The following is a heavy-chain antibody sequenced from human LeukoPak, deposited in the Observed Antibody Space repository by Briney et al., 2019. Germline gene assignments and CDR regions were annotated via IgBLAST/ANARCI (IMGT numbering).Heavy chain of an antibody. J-gene: IGHJ3*02. Sequence: SETLSLTCTVSGGSISSYYWSWIRQPPGKGLEWIGYIYYSGSTNYNPSLKSRVTISVDTSKSQFSLKLSSVTAADTAVYYCARSLYYYDSSGYYSGAFDIWGQGTMVTVSS. CDR2: IYYSGST. CDR3: ARSLYYYDSSGYYSGAFDI. D-gene: IGHD3-22*01. V-gene: IGHV4-59*01. CDR1: GGSISSYY.